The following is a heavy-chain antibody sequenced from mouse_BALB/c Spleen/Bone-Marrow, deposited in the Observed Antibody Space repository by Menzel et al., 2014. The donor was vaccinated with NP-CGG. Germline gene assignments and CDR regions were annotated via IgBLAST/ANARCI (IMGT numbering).Heavy chain of an antibody. D-gene: IGHD3-2*01. V-gene: IGHV1S81*02. J-gene: IGHJ4*01. CDR3: ARGTARAMMDY. Sequence: VQLVESGTELVKPGASVKLSCKASGYTFTGYWIHWVKQGPGQGLEWIGEIHPSNGRTNYSEKFKTKATLTVDNSCSTAHMQLSSLTSEDSAVYYCARGTARAMMDYWGQGTPVTGSS. CDR1: GYTFTGYW. CDR2: IHPSNGRT.